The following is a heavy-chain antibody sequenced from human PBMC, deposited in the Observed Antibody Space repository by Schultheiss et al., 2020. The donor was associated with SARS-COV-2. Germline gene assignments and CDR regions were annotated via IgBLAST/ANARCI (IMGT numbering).Heavy chain of an antibody. CDR3: ARALWYSSGWYVGAFDY. Sequence: GESLKISCAASGFTFSSYGMHWVRQAPGKGLEWVAVISYDGSNKYYADSVKGRFTISRDNSKNTLYLQMNSLRAEDTAVYYCARALWYSSGWYVGAFDYWGQGTLVTVSS. V-gene: IGHV3-30*19. D-gene: IGHD6-19*01. CDR2: ISYDGSNK. CDR1: GFTFSSYG. J-gene: IGHJ4*02.